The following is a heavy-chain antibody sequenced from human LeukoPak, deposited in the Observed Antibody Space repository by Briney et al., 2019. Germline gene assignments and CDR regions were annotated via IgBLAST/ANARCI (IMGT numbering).Heavy chain of an antibody. Sequence: PGGSLRLSCAASGFTFSSYGMHWVRQAPGKGLEWVAFIRYDGSNKYYADSVKGRFTISRDNAKNTLYLQMNSLRAEDTAVYYCASTSRDWRDVFDIWGQGTMVTVSS. CDR1: GFTFSSYG. D-gene: IGHD3/OR15-3a*01. J-gene: IGHJ3*02. CDR2: IRYDGSNK. V-gene: IGHV3-30*02. CDR3: ASTSRDWRDVFDI.